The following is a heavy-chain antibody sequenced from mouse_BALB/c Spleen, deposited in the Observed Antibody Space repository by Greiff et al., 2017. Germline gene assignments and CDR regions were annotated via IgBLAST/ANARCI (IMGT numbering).Heavy chain of an antibody. CDR2: IYPYNGGT. CDR1: GYTFTDYN. CDR3: ARRFGYYLYWYFDV. D-gene: IGHD2-3*01. Sequence: EVKLMESGPELVKPGASVKISCKASGYTFTDYNMHWVKQSHGKSLEWIGYIYPYNGGTGYNQKFKSKATLTVDNSSSTAYMELRSLTSEDSAVYYCARRFGYYLYWYFDVWGAGTTVTVSS. J-gene: IGHJ1*01. V-gene: IGHV1S29*02.